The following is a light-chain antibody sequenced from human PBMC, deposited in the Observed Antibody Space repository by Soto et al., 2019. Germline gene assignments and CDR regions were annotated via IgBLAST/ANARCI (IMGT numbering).Light chain of an antibody. V-gene: IGKV3-20*01. J-gene: IGKJ1*01. CDR3: QQYGSSGT. Sequence: EIVLTQSPGTLSLSPGERATLSCRASQSVSSSNLAWYQQKRGQSPRVIIYGGYTRAAGIPDRFSGSGSGTDFTLTISRLEPEDFAVYYCQQYGSSGTFGQGTKVDIK. CDR1: QSVSSSN. CDR2: GGY.